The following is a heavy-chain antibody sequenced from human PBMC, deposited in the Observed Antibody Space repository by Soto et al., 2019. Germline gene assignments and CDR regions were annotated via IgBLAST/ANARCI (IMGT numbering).Heavy chain of an antibody. CDR3: ARQCRGVTCHWFVP. V-gene: IGHV4-28*01. Sequence: SETLSLTCAVSGYSISNTNWWGWIRQPPGKGLEWIGCIFYSWSSYYNPSLKSRVTIFVDTSKNQFSLTLTSVTAADTAVYYCARQCRGVTCHWFVPWGQGTLVTVS. D-gene: IGHD2-15*01. J-gene: IGHJ5*02. CDR2: IFYSWSS. CDR1: GYSISNTNW.